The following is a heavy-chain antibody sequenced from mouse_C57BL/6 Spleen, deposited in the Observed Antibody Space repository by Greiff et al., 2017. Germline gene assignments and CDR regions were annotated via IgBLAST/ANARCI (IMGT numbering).Heavy chain of an antibody. CDR2: IYPRSGNT. D-gene: IGHD4-1*01. J-gene: IGHJ2*01. Sequence: QVHVKQSGAELARPGASVKLSCKASGYTFTSYGISWVKQRTGQGLEWIGEIYPRSGNTYYNEKFKGKATLTADKSSSTAYMELRSLTSEDSAVYFCARSGTSGYFDYWGQGTTLTVSS. CDR1: GYTFTSYG. CDR3: ARSGTSGYFDY. V-gene: IGHV1-81*01.